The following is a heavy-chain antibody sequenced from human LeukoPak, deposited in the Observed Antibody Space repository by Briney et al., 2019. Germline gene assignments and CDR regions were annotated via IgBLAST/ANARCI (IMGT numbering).Heavy chain of an antibody. V-gene: IGHV1-69*13. D-gene: IGHD2-2*01. Sequence: SVKVSCKASGGTISSYAISWVRQAPGQGLEWMGGFIPIFGTANYAQKFQGRVTITADESTSTAYMELSSLRSEDTAVYYCARVELDIVVVPAALGWFDPWGQGTLVTVSS. J-gene: IGHJ5*02. CDR2: FIPIFGTA. CDR1: GGTISSYA. CDR3: ARVELDIVVVPAALGWFDP.